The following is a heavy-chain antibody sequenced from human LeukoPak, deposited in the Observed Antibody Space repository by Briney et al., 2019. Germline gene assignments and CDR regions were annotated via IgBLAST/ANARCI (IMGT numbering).Heavy chain of an antibody. D-gene: IGHD3-3*01. J-gene: IGHJ4*02. CDR1: GFTFSNYR. CDR3: ARAEYYDFGFDS. CDR2: SNSDGSSV. V-gene: IGHV3-74*01. Sequence: PGGSLRLSCAASGFTFSNYRLHWVRQVPGKGLVWVARSNSDGSSVDYADSVKGRFSMSRDNAKNTLYLQMDNLSPEDTAVYYCARAEYYDFGFDSWGQGTLVTVSS.